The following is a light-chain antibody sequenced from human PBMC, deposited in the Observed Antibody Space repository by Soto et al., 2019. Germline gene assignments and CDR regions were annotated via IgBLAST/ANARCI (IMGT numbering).Light chain of an antibody. CDR2: EVS. J-gene: IGLJ7*01. CDR3: SSYTGRSSLV. V-gene: IGLV2-8*01. CDR1: SSDVGGYNY. Sequence: QSALTQPPSASGSPGQSVTISCTGTSSDVGGYNYVSWYQQHPGKAPKLMIYEVSKRPSGVPDRFSGSKSGNTASLTVAVLEAEDEADYYCSSYTGRSSLVFGGGTQLTVL.